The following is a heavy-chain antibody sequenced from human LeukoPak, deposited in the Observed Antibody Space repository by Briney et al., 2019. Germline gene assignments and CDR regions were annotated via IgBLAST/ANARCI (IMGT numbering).Heavy chain of an antibody. J-gene: IGHJ3*02. CDR2: IKPSGGST. CDR3: ARVRDGYNDAYDI. CDR1: GYTFTSYN. Sequence: ASVKVSCKASGYTFTSYNMHWVRQATGQGLEWMGIIKPSGGSTTYAQKFQGRVTMTRDMSTSTLYMELSSLRSEDTAVYYCARVRDGYNDAYDIWGQGTMVTVSS. D-gene: IGHD5-24*01. V-gene: IGHV1-46*01.